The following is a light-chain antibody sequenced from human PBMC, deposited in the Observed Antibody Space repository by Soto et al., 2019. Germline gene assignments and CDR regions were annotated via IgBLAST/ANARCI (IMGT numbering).Light chain of an antibody. Sequence: DIQMTQSPSSLSASVGDRVTITCRASQIIRTYLNWYQQKPGKAPKLLVHSASTLHSGVSSRFSGSGSGTNFTLTINNLQPEDYAVYYCQQYDNWPPITFGQGTRLGIK. CDR1: QIIRTY. CDR3: QQYDNWPPIT. CDR2: SAS. V-gene: IGKV1-39*01. J-gene: IGKJ5*01.